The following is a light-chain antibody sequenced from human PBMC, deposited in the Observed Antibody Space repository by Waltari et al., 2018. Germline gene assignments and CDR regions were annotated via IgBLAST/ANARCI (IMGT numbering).Light chain of an antibody. Sequence: QSVLTQPPSVSGAPGQRVTISCAGRSSNIGANFDVQWYQQVPGTAPKLLIHGNTNRPSGVPGRFSGSKSGTSASRAITGLQPEDEADYYCQSYDNSLTTWVFGGGTTLTVL. CDR1: SSNIGANFD. J-gene: IGLJ3*02. CDR2: GNT. CDR3: QSYDNSLTTWV. V-gene: IGLV1-40*01.